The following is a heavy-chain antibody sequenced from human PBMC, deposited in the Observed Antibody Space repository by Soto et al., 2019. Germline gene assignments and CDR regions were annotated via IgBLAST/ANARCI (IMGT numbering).Heavy chain of an antibody. CDR2: ISGSGDRI. Sequence: GGSLRLSCAASGFTFNTNGMSWVRQAPGEGLEWVSVISGSGDRIYYVDSVKGRFTISRDNSENTVYLQMNTLRVEDTALYYCAKVGGYREYSFDSSGQGTLVTVS. J-gene: IGHJ4*02. CDR3: AKVGGYREYSFDS. D-gene: IGHD3-22*01. V-gene: IGHV3-23*01. CDR1: GFTFNTNG.